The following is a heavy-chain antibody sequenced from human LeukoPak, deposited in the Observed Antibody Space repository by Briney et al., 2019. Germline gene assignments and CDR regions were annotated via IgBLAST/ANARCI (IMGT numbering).Heavy chain of an antibody. CDR1: GYTLTSYF. CDR3: ARDQDWNYAFDI. CDR2: INPSGGST. D-gene: IGHD1-7*01. V-gene: IGHV1-46*01. J-gene: IGHJ3*02. Sequence: ASVKVSCKASGYTLTSYFIHWVRQAPGQGLEWMGIINPSGGSTSYAQKFQGRVTMTRDTSTSTVYMELSSLRSEDTAVYYCARDQDWNYAFDIWGQGTMVTVSS.